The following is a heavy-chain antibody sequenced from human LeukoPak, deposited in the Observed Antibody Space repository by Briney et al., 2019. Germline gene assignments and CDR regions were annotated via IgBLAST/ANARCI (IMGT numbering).Heavy chain of an antibody. CDR1: GFTFSSYW. Sequence: GGSLRLSCAASGFTFSSYWMHWVRQAPGKGLEWISYMTSDTKTIHYADSVEGRFTISRDNAKNSLSLQMNSLRAEDTAVYYCARDCLDVEEVPAVLCYWGQGTLVTVSS. D-gene: IGHD2-2*01. J-gene: IGHJ4*02. CDR2: MTSDTKTI. CDR3: ARDCLDVEEVPAVLCY. V-gene: IGHV3-48*04.